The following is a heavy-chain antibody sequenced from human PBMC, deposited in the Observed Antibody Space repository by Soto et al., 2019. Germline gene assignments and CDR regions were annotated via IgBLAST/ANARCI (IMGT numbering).Heavy chain of an antibody. CDR2: IYYSGST. D-gene: IGHD1-1*01. J-gene: IGHJ5*02. Sequence: VQLQESGPGLVKPSQTLSLTCSVSDDSIDSGDYYWTWIRQPPGKGLEWIGYIYYSGSTYYNPSLQSRFTMSVDTSKNQFALKLSYVTAAHTAVYYCARGNTMRGLDPWGQGILVTVSP. V-gene: IGHV4-30-4*01. CDR1: DDSIDSGDYY. CDR3: ARGNTMRGLDP.